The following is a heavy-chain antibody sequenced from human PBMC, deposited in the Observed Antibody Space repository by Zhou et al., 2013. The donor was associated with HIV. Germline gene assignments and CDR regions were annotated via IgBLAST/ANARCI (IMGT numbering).Heavy chain of an antibody. CDR1: GYIFVNYH. Sequence: QVHLEQSGSVVRWPGASLTLSCTASGYIFVNYHIHWVRQAPGQGPEWMGGIIPIFGPPSYAQKFQGRLTITADDSTSTAYMELRSLRSDDTAVYYCARDLDCSGGTCYPSYYYNGMDVWGQGTTVTVSS. J-gene: IGHJ6*02. V-gene: IGHV1-69*01. CDR3: ARDLDCSGGTCYPSYYYNGMDV. D-gene: IGHD2-15*01. CDR2: IIPIFGPP.